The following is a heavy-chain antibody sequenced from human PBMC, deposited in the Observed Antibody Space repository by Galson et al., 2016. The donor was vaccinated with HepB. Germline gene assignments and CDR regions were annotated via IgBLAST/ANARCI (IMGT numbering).Heavy chain of an antibody. J-gene: IGHJ4*02. CDR3: VKDRLGIGGVSDY. Sequence: SLRLSCAASGFTFSNYAMSWVRQAPGKGLEWASEISASGVSTYYADSVKGRFTISRDNSKNTLYVQMDSLRAEDTAVYYCVKDRLGIGGVSDYWGQGTLVTVSS. CDR1: GFTFSNYA. D-gene: IGHD3-16*01. CDR2: ISASGVST. V-gene: IGHV3-23*01.